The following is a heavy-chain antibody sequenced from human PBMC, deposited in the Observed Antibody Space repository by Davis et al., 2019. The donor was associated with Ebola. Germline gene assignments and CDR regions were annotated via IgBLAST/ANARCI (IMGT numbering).Heavy chain of an antibody. CDR1: GYTFTNYG. V-gene: IGHV7-4-1*02. J-gene: IGHJ4*02. CDR2: INTNTGNP. CDR3: AKYKSLYGGDSFDL. D-gene: IGHD1-1*01. Sequence: ASVKVSCKTSGYTFTNYGITWVRQAPGQGLEWMGWINTNTGNPTYAQGFTGRFVFSLDTSVNTAYLQISSLQAEDTAVYYCAKYKSLYGGDSFDLWGQGTLVTVSS.